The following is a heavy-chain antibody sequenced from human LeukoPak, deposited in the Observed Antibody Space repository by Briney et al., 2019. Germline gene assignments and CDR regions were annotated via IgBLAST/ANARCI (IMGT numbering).Heavy chain of an antibody. V-gene: IGHV4-4*07. D-gene: IGHD3-10*01. CDR1: GGSISSYY. Sequence: SETLSLTCTVSGGSISSYYWSCIRQPAGKGLEWIGRICTSGSTNYNPSLKSRVTMSVDTSKNQFSLKLSSLTAADTDVYYCARDFFNYYGSGSYSIHGMDVWGQGITVIVSS. CDR2: ICTSGST. J-gene: IGHJ6*02. CDR3: ARDFFNYYGSGSYSIHGMDV.